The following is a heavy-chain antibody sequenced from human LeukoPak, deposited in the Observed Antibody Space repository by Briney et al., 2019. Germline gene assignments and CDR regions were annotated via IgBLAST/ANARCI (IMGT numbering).Heavy chain of an antibody. CDR3: ASRSSIWSGYQDTLYYFDS. D-gene: IGHD3-3*01. Sequence: SETLSLTCAVSGGSISSSNWWSWVRPPPGKGLEWIGEIYHSGSTNYNPSLKSRVTISVDKSKNQFSLKLSSVTAADTAVYYCASRSSIWSGYQDTLYYFDSWGQGTLVTVSS. CDR2: IYHSGST. CDR1: GGSISSSNW. J-gene: IGHJ4*02. V-gene: IGHV4-4*02.